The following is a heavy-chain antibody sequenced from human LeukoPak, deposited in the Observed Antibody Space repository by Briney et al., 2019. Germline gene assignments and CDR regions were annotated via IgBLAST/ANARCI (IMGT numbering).Heavy chain of an antibody. Sequence: SETLSLTCTVSGGSISSGGYYWSWIRQLPGKGLEWIGYIYYSGTTYYNPSLKSRITMSVDTSKNQFSLKPSSVTAADTAMYYCARVGERYCGGDCYRGSYFDYWGQGTLVTVSS. CDR3: ARVGERYCGGDCYRGSYFDY. D-gene: IGHD2-21*02. J-gene: IGHJ4*02. CDR1: GGSISSGGYY. V-gene: IGHV4-31*03. CDR2: IYYSGTT.